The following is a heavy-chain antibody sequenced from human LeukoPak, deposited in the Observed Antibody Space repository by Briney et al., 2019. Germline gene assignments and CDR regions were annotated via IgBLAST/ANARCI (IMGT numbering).Heavy chain of an antibody. CDR2: IYYSGST. CDR1: GVSISSSTYY. D-gene: IGHD2-15*01. V-gene: IGHV4-39*01. Sequence: PSETLSLTCTASGVSISSSTYYWGWIRQPPGTGPAWIGCIYYSGSTYYNPSLKSRVTISVDTSKNQFSLKLSSVTAADTAVYYCARPVVVVAASLYYFDYWGQGTLVTVSS. J-gene: IGHJ4*02. CDR3: ARPVVVVAASLYYFDY.